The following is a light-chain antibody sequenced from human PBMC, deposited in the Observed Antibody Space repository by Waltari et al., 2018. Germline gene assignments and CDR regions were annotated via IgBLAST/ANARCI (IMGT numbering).Light chain of an antibody. CDR3: QQLNSYPIT. Sequence: DIQLTQSPSFLSASVGDRVTITCRASQGISSHLVWYQQKPGKAPKLLIYAASTLQSGVPSRCSGSGSGTEFTLTISSLQPEDSATYYCQQLNSYPITFGQGTRVESK. CDR1: QGISSH. CDR2: AAS. V-gene: IGKV1-9*01. J-gene: IGKJ5*01.